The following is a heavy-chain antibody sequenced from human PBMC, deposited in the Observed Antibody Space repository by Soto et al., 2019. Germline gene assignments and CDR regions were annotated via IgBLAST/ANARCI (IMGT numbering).Heavy chain of an antibody. CDR1: GYTFTSYY. CDR2: INPAGGRT. V-gene: IGHV1-46*01. D-gene: IGHD1-26*01. J-gene: IGHJ4*02. CDR3: ARGFTGATNFDY. Sequence: ASVKVSCKASGYTFTSYYMHWVRQAPGQGLEWMGLINPAGGRTSYAQKLHGRVTRTRDTSTSTAYMELRSLRSDDTAVYYCARGFTGATNFDYWGQGTLVTVSS.